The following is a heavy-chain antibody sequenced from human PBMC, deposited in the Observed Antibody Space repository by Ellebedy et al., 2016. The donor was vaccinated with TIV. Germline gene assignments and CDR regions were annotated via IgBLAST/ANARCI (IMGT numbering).Heavy chain of an antibody. CDR1: GYTFTGYY. V-gene: IGHV1-2*02. Sequence: ASVKVSXXASGYTFTGYYMHWVRQAPGQGLEWMGWINPNSGGTNYAQKFQGRVTMTRDTSISTAYMELSRLRSDDTAVYYCAKERGRDGYNPADYWGQGTRVTVSS. D-gene: IGHD5-24*01. CDR2: INPNSGGT. CDR3: AKERGRDGYNPADY. J-gene: IGHJ4*02.